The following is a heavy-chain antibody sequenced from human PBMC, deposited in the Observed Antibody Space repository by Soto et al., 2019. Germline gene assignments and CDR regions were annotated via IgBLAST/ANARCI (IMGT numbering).Heavy chain of an antibody. V-gene: IGHV3-23*01. CDR1: GFTFSSNA. J-gene: IGHJ4*02. CDR3: AKVSLAVVPADCFDY. CDR2: ISGSGGST. Sequence: GGSLRLSCAASGFTFSSNAMSWVRQAPGKGLEWVSAISGSGGSTYYADSVKGRFTISRDNSKNTLYLQMNSLRAEDTAVYYCAKVSLAVVPADCFDYWGQGTLVTVSS. D-gene: IGHD2-2*01.